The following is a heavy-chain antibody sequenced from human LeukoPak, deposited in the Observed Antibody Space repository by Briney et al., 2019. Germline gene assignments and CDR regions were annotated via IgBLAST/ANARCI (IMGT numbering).Heavy chain of an antibody. CDR1: GYTFTGYY. CDR2: INPNSGGT. CDR3: ARGEEQQLAIDY. V-gene: IGHV1-2*02. J-gene: IGHJ4*02. D-gene: IGHD6-13*01. Sequence: GASVKVSCKASGYTFTGYYMHWVRQAPGQGLEWMGWINPNSGGTNDAQKFQGRVTMTRDTFISTAYMELSRLRSDDTAVYYCARGEEQQLAIDYWGQGTLVTVSS.